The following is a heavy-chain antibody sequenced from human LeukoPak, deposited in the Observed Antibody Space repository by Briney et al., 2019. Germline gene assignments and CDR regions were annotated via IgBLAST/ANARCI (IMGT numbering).Heavy chain of an antibody. CDR3: ARVDPDSSSTLEVFDY. D-gene: IGHD6-6*01. J-gene: IGHJ4*02. CDR1: GGSISSYY. V-gene: IGHV4-59*01. CDR2: IYYSGST. Sequence: SETLSLTCTVSGGSISSYYWSWIRQPPGKGLEWIGYIYYSGSTNYNPSLKSRVTIAVDTSKNQFSLKLSSVTAADTAVYYCARVDPDSSSTLEVFDYWGQGTLVTVSS.